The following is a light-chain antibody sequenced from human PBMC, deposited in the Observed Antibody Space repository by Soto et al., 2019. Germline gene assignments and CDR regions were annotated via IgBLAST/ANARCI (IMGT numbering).Light chain of an antibody. CDR2: AAS. CDR3: QQSYSTLGT. V-gene: IGKV1-39*01. Sequence: DIQMTQTPSSLSASVGDRVTIACRASQSISIYLNWYQQKPGKAPKLLIYAASSLQSGVPSRFSGSRSGTDFTLTISNLQPEDFATYYCQQSYSTLGTFGQGSKADIK. J-gene: IGKJ1*01. CDR1: QSISIY.